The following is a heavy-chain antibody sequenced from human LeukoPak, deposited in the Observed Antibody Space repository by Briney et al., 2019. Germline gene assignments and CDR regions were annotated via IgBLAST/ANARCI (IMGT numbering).Heavy chain of an antibody. CDR1: GGSISSYY. J-gene: IGHJ4*02. CDR2: INHSGST. V-gene: IGHV4-34*01. D-gene: IGHD5-24*01. CDR3: ARDPAFGGYNPLGDY. Sequence: SETLSLTCTVSGGSISSYYWSWIRQPPGKGLEWIGEINHSGSTNYNPSLKSRVTISVDTSKNQFSLKLSSVTAADTAVYYCARDPAFGGYNPLGDYWGQGTLVTVSS.